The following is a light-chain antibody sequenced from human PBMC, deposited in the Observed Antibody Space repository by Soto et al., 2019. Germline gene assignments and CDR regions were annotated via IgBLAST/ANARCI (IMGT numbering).Light chain of an antibody. J-gene: IGLJ1*01. Sequence: QSVLTQPPSVSGAPGQRVTISCTGSSSNIGAGYDVHWYQQLPGTAPKLLIYGNSNRPSGVPDRFSGSKSGTSAPLAITGLQAEDEADYFCQSYESSLSALYVFXTGTKVTVL. CDR1: SSNIGAGYD. CDR3: QSYESSLSALYV. CDR2: GNS. V-gene: IGLV1-40*01.